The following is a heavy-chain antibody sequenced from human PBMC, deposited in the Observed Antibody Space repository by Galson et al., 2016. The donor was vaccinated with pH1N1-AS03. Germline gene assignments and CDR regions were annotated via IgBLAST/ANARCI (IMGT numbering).Heavy chain of an antibody. J-gene: IGHJ4*02. V-gene: IGHV4-4*01. D-gene: IGHD3-16*02. CDR2: VHYSGTT. CDR3: ASAGYHTPGYHY. Sequence: LSLTCAVSGGSMTSPDWWTWVRQPPGKGLEWIGEVHYSGTTSYNPSLNSRVTVSIDKSNNQFSLNLGSVTAADTAVYFCASAGYHTPGYHYWGQGALVTVSS. CDR1: GGSMTSPDW.